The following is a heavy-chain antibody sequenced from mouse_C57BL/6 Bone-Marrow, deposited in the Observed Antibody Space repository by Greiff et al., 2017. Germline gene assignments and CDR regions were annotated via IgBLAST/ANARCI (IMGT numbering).Heavy chain of an antibody. CDR1: GYTFTSYW. Sequence: QVQLQQPGAELVKTGASVKLSCKASGYTFTSYWMHWVKQRPGQGLEWIGMIHPNSGSTNYNEKFKSKATLTVDKSSSTAYMQLSSLTSEDSAVYYCARAGYDGYYWFAYWGQGTLVTVSA. D-gene: IGHD2-3*01. V-gene: IGHV1-64*01. CDR3: ARAGYDGYYWFAY. CDR2: IHPNSGST. J-gene: IGHJ3*01.